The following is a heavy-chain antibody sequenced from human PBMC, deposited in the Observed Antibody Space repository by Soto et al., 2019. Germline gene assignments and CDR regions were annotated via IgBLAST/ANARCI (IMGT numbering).Heavy chain of an antibody. V-gene: IGHV3-23*01. J-gene: IGHJ4*02. Sequence: PGGSLRLSCAASGFTFSDYVMSWVRQAPGKGLEWVSGISASGGSSYDVDSVRGRSTISRDNSKNTLFLQMNSLTDEDTAVYYCAKGGDYWSGFSPDWGQGTLVTVSS. D-gene: IGHD3-3*01. CDR3: AKGGDYWSGFSPD. CDR2: ISASGGSS. CDR1: GFTFSDYV.